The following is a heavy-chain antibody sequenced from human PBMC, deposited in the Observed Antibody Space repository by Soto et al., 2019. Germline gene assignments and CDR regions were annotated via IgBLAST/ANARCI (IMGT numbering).Heavy chain of an antibody. V-gene: IGHV4-59*02. J-gene: IGHJ6*02. D-gene: IGHD3-3*01. Sequence: PSETLSLTCTVSGGSVSSYYWSWIRQPPGKGLEWIGYIYYSGSTNYNPSLKSRVTISVDTSKNQFSLKLSSVTAADTAVYYCARGYYDFWSGYSHYYYGMDVWGQGTTVTVSS. CDR1: GGSVSSYY. CDR2: IYYSGST. CDR3: ARGYYDFWSGYSHYYYGMDV.